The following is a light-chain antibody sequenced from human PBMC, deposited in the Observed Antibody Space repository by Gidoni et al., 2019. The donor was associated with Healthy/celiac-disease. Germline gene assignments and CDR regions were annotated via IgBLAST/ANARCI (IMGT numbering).Light chain of an antibody. Sequence: QSALTQPASVSGSPSQSITISCTGTSSDVGGYNYVSWYQQHPGKAPKLIINDGSNRPSGVSNRFSGSKSGNTASLTISGLQAEDEADYYCSSYTSSSHVVFGGGTKLTVL. J-gene: IGLJ2*01. CDR2: DGS. CDR1: SSDVGGYNY. CDR3: SSYTSSSHVV. V-gene: IGLV2-14*03.